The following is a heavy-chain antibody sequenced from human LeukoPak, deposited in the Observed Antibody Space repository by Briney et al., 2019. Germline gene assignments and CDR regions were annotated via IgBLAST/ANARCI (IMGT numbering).Heavy chain of an antibody. V-gene: IGHV3-23*01. CDR1: GFTFSNHG. CDR2: ISPSGDIT. J-gene: IGHJ4*02. D-gene: IGHD3-10*01. Sequence: GGSLRLSCAASGFTFSNHGMNWVRQAPGKGLEWVSGISPSGDITYYADSVKGRFTISRDNSKNTLYLQMNSLRAEDTAVYYCAGARDFYYGSGSYLIRGVDYYFDYWGQGTLVTVSS. CDR3: AGARDFYYGSGSYLIRGVDYYFDY.